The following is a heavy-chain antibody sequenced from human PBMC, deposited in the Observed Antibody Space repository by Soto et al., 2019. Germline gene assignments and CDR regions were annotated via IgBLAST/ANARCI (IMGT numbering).Heavy chain of an antibody. V-gene: IGHV4-34*01. CDR2: INHSGST. CDR1: GGSFSGYY. CDR3: AGDGGPTYYYDSSGSDSVFDY. J-gene: IGHJ4*02. Sequence: PSETLSLTCAVYGGSFSGYYWSWIRQPPGKGLEWIWEINHSGSTNYNPSLKSRVTISVDTSKNQFSLKLSSVTAADTAVYYCAGDGGPTYYYDSSGSDSVFDYWGQGTLVTVSS. D-gene: IGHD3-22*01.